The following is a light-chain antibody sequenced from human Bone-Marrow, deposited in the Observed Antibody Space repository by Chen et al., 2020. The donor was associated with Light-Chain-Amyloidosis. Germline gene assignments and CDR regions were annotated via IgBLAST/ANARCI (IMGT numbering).Light chain of an antibody. J-gene: IGLJ1*01. CDR2: EVT. V-gene: IGLV2-14*01. CDR3: SSYTITNTLV. CDR1: SSDVGGDNH. Sequence: QLPLLQPPPVSASPGQSIPIPCTGTSSDVGGDNHVSWYQQHPDKAPKLMIYEVTNRPSWVPDRFSGSKSDNTASLTISGLQTEDEADYFCSSYTITNTLVFGSGTRVTVL.